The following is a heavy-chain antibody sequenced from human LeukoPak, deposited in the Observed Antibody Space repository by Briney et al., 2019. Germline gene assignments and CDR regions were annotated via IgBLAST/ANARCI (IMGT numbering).Heavy chain of an antibody. V-gene: IGHV4-31*03. CDR3: AREVVVAGKGGFDY. J-gene: IGHJ4*02. Sequence: SQTLSLTCTVSGGSISSGDYYWSWIRQHPGKGLEWIGYIYCSGSTYYNPFLKSRVTISVDTSKNQFSLKLSSVTAADTAVYYCAREVVVAGKGGFDYWGQGTLVTVSS. CDR2: IYCSGST. D-gene: IGHD6-19*01. CDR1: GGSISSGDYY.